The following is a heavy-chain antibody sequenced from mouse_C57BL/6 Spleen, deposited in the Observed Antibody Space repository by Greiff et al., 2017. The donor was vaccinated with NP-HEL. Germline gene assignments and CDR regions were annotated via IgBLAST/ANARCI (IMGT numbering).Heavy chain of an antibody. V-gene: IGHV14-4*01. CDR2: IDPENGDT. J-gene: IGHJ2*01. D-gene: IGHD4-1*01. CDR1: GFNIKDDY. Sequence: EVQLQQSGAELVRPGASVKLSCTASGFNIKDDYMHWVKQRPEQGLEWIGWIDPENGDTEYASKFQGKATITADTSSNTAYLQLSSLTSEGTAVYCCTPLGRRYWGQGTTLTVSS. CDR3: TPLGRRY.